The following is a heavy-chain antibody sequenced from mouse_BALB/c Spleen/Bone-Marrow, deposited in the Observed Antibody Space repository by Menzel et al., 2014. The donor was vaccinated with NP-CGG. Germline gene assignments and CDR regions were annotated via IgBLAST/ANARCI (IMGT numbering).Heavy chain of an antibody. CDR2: INPSNGRT. CDR3: ARGFDY. V-gene: IGHV1S81*02. CDR1: GYTFTNYW. Sequence: LVESGAELVKPGASVKLSCKASGYTFTNYWMHWVKQRPGQGLEWIGEINPSNGRTNYNEKFKSKATLTVDKSSSTAYMQLSSLTSEDSAVYYCARGFDYWGQGTTLTASS. J-gene: IGHJ2*01.